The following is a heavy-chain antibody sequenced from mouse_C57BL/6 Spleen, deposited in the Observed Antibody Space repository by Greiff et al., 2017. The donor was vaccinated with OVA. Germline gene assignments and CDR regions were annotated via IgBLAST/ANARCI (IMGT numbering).Heavy chain of an antibody. CDR1: GFTFSSYT. Sequence: EVKLVESGGGLVKPGGSLKLSCAASGFTFSSYTMSWVRQTPEKRLEWVATISDGGSYTYYPDNVKGRFTISRDNAKNNLYLQMSHLKSEDTAMYYCARAPYGNYAYYFDYWGQGTTLTVSS. J-gene: IGHJ2*01. V-gene: IGHV5-4*03. CDR3: ARAPYGNYAYYFDY. D-gene: IGHD2-1*01. CDR2: ISDGGSYT.